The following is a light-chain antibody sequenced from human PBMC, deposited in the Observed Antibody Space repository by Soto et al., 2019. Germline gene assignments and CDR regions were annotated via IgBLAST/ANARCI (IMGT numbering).Light chain of an antibody. J-gene: IGKJ1*01. V-gene: IGKV1-5*03. Sequence: IKVTQSPSTLSASVEDRVTLTCLARQSISSWVDWYQQKPEKGPKLLIYKASHLESGVPSRFSGSGSGTEFTLTICSLQPGDFATYYCQHYNTYPWTFGHRTIVDIK. CDR3: QHYNTYPWT. CDR2: KAS. CDR1: QSISSW.